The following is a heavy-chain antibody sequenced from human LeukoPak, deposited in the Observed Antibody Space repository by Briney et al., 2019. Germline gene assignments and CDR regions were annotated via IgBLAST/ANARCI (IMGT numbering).Heavy chain of an antibody. J-gene: IGHJ4*02. D-gene: IGHD6-19*01. V-gene: IGHV3-33*03. Sequence: GMSLRLFCAASGFTFSTYGMHWVRQAPGKGLEWVAVIWNDGSYKYYADSVKGRFTISRDNSKNTLYLQMNSLRAEDTAVYYCAKAGIAVPATPEYCGQGTQVTVSS. CDR2: IWNDGSYK. CDR1: GFTFSTYG. CDR3: AKAGIAVPATPEY.